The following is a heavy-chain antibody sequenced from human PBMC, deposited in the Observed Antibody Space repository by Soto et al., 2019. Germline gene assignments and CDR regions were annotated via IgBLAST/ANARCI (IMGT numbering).Heavy chain of an antibody. CDR3: AKEGLAVAGGDY. CDR1: GFTFSSYD. J-gene: IGHJ4*02. Sequence: PGGSLRLSCAASGFTFSSYDMHWVRQAPGKGLEWVAIISYDGSNKYYADSVKGRFTISRDNSKDTLYLQMNSLRAEDTAVYYCAKEGLAVAGGDYWGQGTLVTVSS. V-gene: IGHV3-30*18. CDR2: ISYDGSNK. D-gene: IGHD6-19*01.